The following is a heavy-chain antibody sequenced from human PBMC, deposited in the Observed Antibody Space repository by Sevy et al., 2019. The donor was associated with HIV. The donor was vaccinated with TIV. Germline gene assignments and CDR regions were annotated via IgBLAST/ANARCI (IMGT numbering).Heavy chain of an antibody. D-gene: IGHD2-15*01. V-gene: IGHV3-30*18. Sequence: GGSLRLSCAASGFTFSSYGMHWVRQAPGKGLEWVAVISYDGSNKYYADSVKGRFSISRDNSKNTLYLQMNSLRAEDTAVYYCAKGLGYCSGGSCCSLDYWGQGTLVTVSS. CDR3: AKGLGYCSGGSCCSLDY. CDR2: ISYDGSNK. J-gene: IGHJ4*02. CDR1: GFTFSSYG.